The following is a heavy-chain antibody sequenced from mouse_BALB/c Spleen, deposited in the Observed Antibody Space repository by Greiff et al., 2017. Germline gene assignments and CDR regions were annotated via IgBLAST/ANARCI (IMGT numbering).Heavy chain of an antibody. CDR2: ISNLAYSI. CDR3: ARDHGYGAMDY. CDR1: GFTFSDYG. Sequence: EVQGVESGGGLVPPGGSRKLSCAASGFTFSDYGMAWVRQAPGKGPEWVAFISNLAYSIYYADTVTGRFTISRENAKNTLYLEMSSLRAEDTAMYDCARDHGYGAMDYWGQGTSVTVSS. J-gene: IGHJ4*01. V-gene: IGHV5-15*02. D-gene: IGHD1-2*01.